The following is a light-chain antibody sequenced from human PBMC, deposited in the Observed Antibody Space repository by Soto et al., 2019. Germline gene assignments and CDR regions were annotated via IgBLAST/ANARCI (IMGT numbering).Light chain of an antibody. CDR3: QQYNNWPPIT. CDR1: QSVSSN. CDR2: GAP. V-gene: IGKV3-15*01. Sequence: EIVMTQSPATLSVSPGERATLSCRASQSVSSNLAGYQQKPGQAPRLLIHGAPTRATGIPARFSGSGSGADFRLTISSLQSEDFVVYYCQQYNNWPPITFGEGTRLEIK. J-gene: IGKJ5*01.